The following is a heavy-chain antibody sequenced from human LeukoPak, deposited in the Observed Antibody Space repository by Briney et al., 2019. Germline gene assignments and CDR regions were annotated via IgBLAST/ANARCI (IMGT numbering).Heavy chain of an antibody. J-gene: IGHJ4*02. D-gene: IGHD3-16*02. CDR2: IDPSDSYT. Sequence: GESLMIPCKGSGYSFTSYWISWVRQMPGKGLEWMGRIDPSDSYTNYSPSFQGHVTISADKSISTAYLQWSSLKASDTAMYYCARRGDYVWGSYRMYYFDYWGQGTLVTVSS. V-gene: IGHV5-10-1*01. CDR1: GYSFTSYW. CDR3: ARRGDYVWGSYRMYYFDY.